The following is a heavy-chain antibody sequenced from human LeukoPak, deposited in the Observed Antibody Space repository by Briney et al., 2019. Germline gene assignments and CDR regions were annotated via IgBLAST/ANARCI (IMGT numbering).Heavy chain of an antibody. CDR2: INHSGST. V-gene: IGHV4-34*01. CDR1: GGSFSGYY. CDR3: AREGGAARPGWFDP. D-gene: IGHD6-6*01. Sequence: PSETLSLTCAVYGGSFSGYYWSWIRQPPGKGLEWIGEINHSGSTNYNPSLKSRVTISVDKSKNQFSLKLSSVTAADTAVYYCAREGGAARPGWFDPWGQGTLVTVSS. J-gene: IGHJ5*02.